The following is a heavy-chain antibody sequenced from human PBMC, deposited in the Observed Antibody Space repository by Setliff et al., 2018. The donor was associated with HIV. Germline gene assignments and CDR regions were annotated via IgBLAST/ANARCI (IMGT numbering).Heavy chain of an antibody. Sequence: GASVKVSCKPSGYTFTTYGLSWVRQAPGQGLEWMGWISTYSDETSSSQNLQGRLTMTTDTSTGTAYMELRSLRSDDTAVYYCARDRRDGLYYHAMDIWGQGTTVTVSS. V-gene: IGHV1-18*01. CDR3: ARDRRDGLYYHAMDI. CDR2: ISTYSDET. CDR1: GYTFTTYG. D-gene: IGHD5-12*01. J-gene: IGHJ6*02.